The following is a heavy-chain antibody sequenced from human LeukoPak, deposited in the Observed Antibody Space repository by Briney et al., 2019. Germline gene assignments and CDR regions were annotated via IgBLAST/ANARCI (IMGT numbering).Heavy chain of an antibody. CDR3: TRDSSGYDWFYDY. J-gene: IGHJ4*02. D-gene: IGHD5-12*01. CDR2: ISTSGST. CDR1: GGSINSGSYY. Sequence: SETLSLTCTVSGGSINSGSYYWRWIRQPAGKGLEWIERISTSGSTNYNPSLKSRVTMSVDTSKNQFSLMLSSVTAADTAVYYCTRDSSGYDWFYDYWGQGTLVTVSS. V-gene: IGHV4-61*02.